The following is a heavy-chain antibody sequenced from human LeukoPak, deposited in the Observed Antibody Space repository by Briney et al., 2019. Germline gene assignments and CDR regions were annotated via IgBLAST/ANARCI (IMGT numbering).Heavy chain of an antibody. V-gene: IGHV3-23*01. CDR1: GFTFSSYA. D-gene: IGHD2-15*01. Sequence: GGSLRLSCAASGFTFSSYAMSWVRQAPGKGLEWVSAISGSGGSTYYADSVKGRFAISRDNSKNTLYLQMNSLRAEDTAVYYCAKRYCSGGSCYPNYWGQGTLVTVS. CDR2: ISGSGGST. CDR3: AKRYCSGGSCYPNY. J-gene: IGHJ4*02.